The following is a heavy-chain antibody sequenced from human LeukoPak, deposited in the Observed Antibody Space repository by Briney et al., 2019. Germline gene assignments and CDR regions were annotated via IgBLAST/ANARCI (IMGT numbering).Heavy chain of an antibody. Sequence: PSETLSLTCSVSGGSIGSYHWSWIRQTPGKGLEWIGHIHYTWNAKYNPSLKCRVTISLDRSNNQFSLRLSSVTAADTAVYYCARVASKGGMDVWGQGTTVTVS. CDR2: IHYTWNA. D-gene: IGHD5/OR15-5a*01. V-gene: IGHV4-59*01. J-gene: IGHJ6*02. CDR3: ARVASKGGMDV. CDR1: GGSIGSYH.